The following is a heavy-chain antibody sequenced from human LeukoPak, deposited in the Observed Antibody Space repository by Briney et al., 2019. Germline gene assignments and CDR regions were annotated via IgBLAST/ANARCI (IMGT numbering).Heavy chain of an antibody. CDR2: IWYDGSNK. D-gene: IGHD3-10*01. J-gene: IGHJ6*02. V-gene: IGHV3-33*08. Sequence: PPGGSLRLSCAASGFTFSSYAMHWVHQAPGKGLEWVALIWYDGSNKYYADSVKGRFTISRDSSKNTLYLEMSSLRAEDTAVYFCARERTLYVSGSGYGMDVWGQGTTVTVSS. CDR1: GFTFSSYA. CDR3: ARERTLYVSGSGYGMDV.